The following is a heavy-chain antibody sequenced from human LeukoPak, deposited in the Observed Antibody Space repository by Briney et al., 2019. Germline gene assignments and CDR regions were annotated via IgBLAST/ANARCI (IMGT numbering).Heavy chain of an antibody. Sequence: GGSLRLSCAASGFTFSSYTMNWVRQAPGKGLDWVSSISSSSGYIYYADSVKGRFTISRDNAKNSLYLQMNSLRAEDTAVYYCARGYGDQTCDYWGQGTLVTVSS. J-gene: IGHJ4*02. CDR3: ARGYGDQTCDY. V-gene: IGHV3-21*01. CDR1: GFTFSSYT. CDR2: ISSSSGYI. D-gene: IGHD4-17*01.